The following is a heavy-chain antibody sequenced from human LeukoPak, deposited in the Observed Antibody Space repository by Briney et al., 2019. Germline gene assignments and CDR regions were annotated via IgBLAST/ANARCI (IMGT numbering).Heavy chain of an antibody. CDR2: IKQDGSEK. Sequence: GGSLRLSCAASGFTFSSYWMSWVRQAPGKGLEWVANIKQDGSEKNYVDSVKGRFTISRDNAKTSLYLQMNSLRAEDTAVYYCARSRRWFPFDYWGKGTLVPVSS. CDR1: GFTFSSYW. J-gene: IGHJ4*02. V-gene: IGHV3-7*01. CDR3: ARSRRWFPFDY. D-gene: IGHD2-15*01.